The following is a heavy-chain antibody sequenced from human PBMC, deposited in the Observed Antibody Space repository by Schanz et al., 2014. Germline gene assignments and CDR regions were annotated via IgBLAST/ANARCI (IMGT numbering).Heavy chain of an antibody. V-gene: IGHV1-24*01. Sequence: QVQLLQSGSEVKKPGASVKVSCEISGYTVSALAMHWVRQAPGKGLEWLGGFDVEDGETIYAQKFQGRVTMTADKSMSTVYMEVSGLRSEDTAVYYCAKVDRTRYYAMDVWGQGTTVTVSS. CDR3: AKVDRTRYYAMDV. J-gene: IGHJ6*02. CDR2: FDVEDGET. D-gene: IGHD3-9*01. CDR1: GYTVSALA.